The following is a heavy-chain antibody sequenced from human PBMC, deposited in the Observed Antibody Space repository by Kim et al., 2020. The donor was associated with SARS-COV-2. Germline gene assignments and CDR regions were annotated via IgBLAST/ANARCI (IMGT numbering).Heavy chain of an antibody. CDR2: ISGGEGDT. CDR3: AKVRSAVVLAAANS. CDR1: GFIFSSYA. D-gene: IGHD2-15*01. Sequence: GGSLRLSCVGSGFIFSSYAMSWVRQAPGKGLEWVSSISGGEGDTYYAESVKGRFTISRDNSKNTVFLQMNSLRDDDTALYYCAKVRSAVVLAAANSWGQGTLVTVSS. V-gene: IGHV3-23*01. J-gene: IGHJ4*02.